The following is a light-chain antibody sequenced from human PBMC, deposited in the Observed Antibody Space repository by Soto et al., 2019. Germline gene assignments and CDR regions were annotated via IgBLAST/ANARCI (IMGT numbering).Light chain of an antibody. CDR1: SGYSSYK. Sequence: QSVLTQAPSASASLGASVTLTCTLSSGYSSYKVDWYQQRPGKGPRFVMRVGTGGIVGSKGDGIPDRFSVLGSGLNRYLTIKNIQEEDESDYHCGADHGSGSDFFWVFGGGTKVTVL. CDR3: GADHGSGSDFFWV. J-gene: IGLJ3*02. V-gene: IGLV9-49*01. CDR2: VGTGGIVG.